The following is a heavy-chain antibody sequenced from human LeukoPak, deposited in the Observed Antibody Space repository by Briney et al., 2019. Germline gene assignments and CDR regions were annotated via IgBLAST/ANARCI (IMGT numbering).Heavy chain of an antibody. J-gene: IGHJ5*02. D-gene: IGHD2-2*01. Sequence: GGALQIPSKGSGYCFTSYWSGWVRRQPAKGLVWMGIIYPGDSDTRYSPSFQGQVTISADKSISTAYLQWSSLKASDTAMYYCARLVVPTLTGSGWFDPWGQGTLVTVSS. V-gene: IGHV5-51*01. CDR2: IYPGDSDT. CDR1: GYCFTSYW. CDR3: ARLVVPTLTGSGWFDP.